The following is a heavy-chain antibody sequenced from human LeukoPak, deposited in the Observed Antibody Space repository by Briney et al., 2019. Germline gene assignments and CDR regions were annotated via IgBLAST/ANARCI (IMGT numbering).Heavy chain of an antibody. D-gene: IGHD3-3*01. V-gene: IGHV3-30*02. CDR1: GFPFNTYF. J-gene: IGHJ4*02. Sequence: QPGGSLRLSCVASGFPFNTYFMHWVRQAPGKGLEWVASIRYDGSNKYYAYSVRGRLSISRDNSKETLYLQMNSLRTGDTAVYYCAKSRSNYDFWSAFDYWGQGALVTVSS. CDR2: IRYDGSNK. CDR3: AKSRSNYDFWSAFDY.